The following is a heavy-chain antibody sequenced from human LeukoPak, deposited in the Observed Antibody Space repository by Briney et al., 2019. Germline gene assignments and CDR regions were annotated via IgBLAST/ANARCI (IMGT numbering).Heavy chain of an antibody. V-gene: IGHV3-30-3*01. D-gene: IGHD3-10*01. CDR2: ISYDGSNK. Sequence: PGGSLRLSCAASGFTFSSYAMHWVRQAPGKGLEWVAVISYDGSNKYYTDSVKGRFTISRDNSKNTLSLQMNSLRVEDTAVYYCARDRVAQKFLQPRGFDYWGQGMLVTVSS. CDR3: ARDRVAQKFLQPRGFDY. J-gene: IGHJ4*02. CDR1: GFTFSSYA.